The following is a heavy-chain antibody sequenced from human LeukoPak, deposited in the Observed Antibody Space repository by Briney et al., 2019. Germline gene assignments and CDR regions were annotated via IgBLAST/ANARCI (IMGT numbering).Heavy chain of an antibody. D-gene: IGHD4-23*01. CDR1: GGSISSGSYY. J-gene: IGHJ4*02. Sequence: SETLSLTCTVSGGSISSGSYYWSWIRQPAGKGLEWIGRIYTSGSTNYNPSLKSRVTISVHTSKNQFSLKLSSVTAADTAVYYCASSTIDYGGTSYYWGQGTLVTVSS. CDR2: IYTSGST. CDR3: ASSTIDYGGTSYY. V-gene: IGHV4-61*02.